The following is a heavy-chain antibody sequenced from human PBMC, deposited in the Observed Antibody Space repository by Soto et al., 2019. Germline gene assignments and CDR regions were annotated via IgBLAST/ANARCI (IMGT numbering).Heavy chain of an antibody. J-gene: IGHJ2*01. V-gene: IGHV3-15*01. CDR1: AFTFSNAW. CDR3: TAVDGIEVTGSPVDFDL. CDR2: IKSQSDGGTT. Sequence: PGVFLRLSCAASAFTFSNAWMTWVRQAPGMGLEWVGRIKSQSDGGTTDYAAPVKGRFTISRDDSKTTLYLQMNSLKTEDTAVYYCTAVDGIEVTGSPVDFDLWGRGTLVTVSS. D-gene: IGHD6-19*01.